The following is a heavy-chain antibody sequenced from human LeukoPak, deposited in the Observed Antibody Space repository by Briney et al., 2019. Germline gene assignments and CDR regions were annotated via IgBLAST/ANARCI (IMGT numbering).Heavy chain of an antibody. CDR2: INHSGST. J-gene: IGHJ3*02. V-gene: IGHV4-34*01. Sequence: WESLSLTCAVYGGSFSGYYWSWIRQPAGKGLEWIGEINHSGSTNYNPSLKSRVTISVDTSKNQFSLKLSSVTAANTAVYYCARLSAFDIWGQGTMVTVSS. CDR3: ARLSAFDI. CDR1: GGSFSGYY.